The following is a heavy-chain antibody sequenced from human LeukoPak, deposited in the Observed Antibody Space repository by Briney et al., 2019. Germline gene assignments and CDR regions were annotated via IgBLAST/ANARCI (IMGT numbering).Heavy chain of an antibody. CDR1: GFTFSSYA. CDR2: ISSNSSYI. CDR3: AREYSSGWY. J-gene: IGHJ4*02. D-gene: IGHD6-19*01. Sequence: GGSLRLSCAASGFTFSSYAMSWVRQAPGKGLEWVSSISSNSSYIYYADSVEGRFTISRDNAKNSLYLQMNSLRAEDTAVYYCAREYSSGWYWGQGTLVTVSS. V-gene: IGHV3-21*01.